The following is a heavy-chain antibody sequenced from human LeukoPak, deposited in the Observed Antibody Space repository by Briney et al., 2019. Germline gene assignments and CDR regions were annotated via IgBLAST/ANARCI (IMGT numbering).Heavy chain of an antibody. CDR1: GDSVSSNSAV. J-gene: IGHJ4*02. D-gene: IGHD6-13*01. V-gene: IGHV6-1*01. Sequence: SQTLSLTFGISGDSVSSNSAVWNWIRQSPSRGLEWLGRTYFRSKWLNDYAVSVKSRITINPDTSKNQISLQLNSVTPEDTAVYYCARGAGSLIDYWAREPWSPSPQ. CDR2: TYFRSKWLN. CDR3: ARGAGSLIDY.